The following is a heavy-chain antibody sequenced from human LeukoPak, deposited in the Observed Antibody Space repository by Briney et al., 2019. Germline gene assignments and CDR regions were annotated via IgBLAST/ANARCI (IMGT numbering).Heavy chain of an antibody. Sequence: PSETLSLTCTVSGGSISSHYWSWIRQPPGKGLEWIGYIYYSGSTNYNPSLKSRVTISVDTSKNQFSLKLSSVTAADTAVYYCARVHYYGSGSSIYFDYWGQGTLVTVSS. D-gene: IGHD3-10*01. J-gene: IGHJ4*02. CDR3: ARVHYYGSGSSIYFDY. CDR1: GGSISSHY. CDR2: IYYSGST. V-gene: IGHV4-59*11.